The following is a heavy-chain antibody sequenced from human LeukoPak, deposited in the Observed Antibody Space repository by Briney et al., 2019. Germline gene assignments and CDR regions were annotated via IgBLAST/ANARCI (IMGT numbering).Heavy chain of an antibody. Sequence: GGSLRLSCAASGFTFSSYAMNWVRQAPGKGLEWVSGISGSGGSTYYADSVKGRFTISRDNSKNTLYLQMNSLRAEDTAVYYCAKGEYAAPFDYWGQGTLVTVSS. V-gene: IGHV3-23*01. CDR3: AKGEYAAPFDY. CDR1: GFTFSSYA. J-gene: IGHJ4*02. D-gene: IGHD3-10*01. CDR2: ISGSGGST.